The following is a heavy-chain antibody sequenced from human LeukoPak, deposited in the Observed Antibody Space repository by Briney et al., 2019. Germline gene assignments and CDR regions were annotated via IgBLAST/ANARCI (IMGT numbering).Heavy chain of an antibody. V-gene: IGHV4-34*01. CDR1: GGSFSGYY. D-gene: IGHD2-21*01. J-gene: IGHJ4*02. CDR2: IYYTGNT. Sequence: SETLSLTCAVYGGSFSGYYWSWIRQPPGKGLEWIGNIYYTGNTYYNSSLKSRVAISVDTSKNQFSLKLSSVTAADTAVYYCATALAGHFGGFYFDYWGQGTLVTVSS. CDR3: ATALAGHFGGFYFDY.